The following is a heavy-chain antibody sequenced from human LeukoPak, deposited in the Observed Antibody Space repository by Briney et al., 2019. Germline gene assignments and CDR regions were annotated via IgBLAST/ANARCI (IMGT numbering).Heavy chain of an antibody. CDR2: IYYSGST. Sequence: PSETLSLTCTVSGGSISSSSYYWGWIRQPPGKGLEWIGSIYYSGSTYYNPSLKSRVTISVDTSKNQFSLKLSSVTAADTAVYYCASLYSGSLDYWGQGTLVTVSS. CDR3: ASLYSGSLDY. V-gene: IGHV4-39*01. J-gene: IGHJ4*02. D-gene: IGHD1-26*01. CDR1: GGSISSSSYY.